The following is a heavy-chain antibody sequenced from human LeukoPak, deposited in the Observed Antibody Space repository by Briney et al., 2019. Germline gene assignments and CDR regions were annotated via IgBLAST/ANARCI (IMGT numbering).Heavy chain of an antibody. V-gene: IGHV3-23*01. CDR2: ISGSGGST. CDR1: GFTFSSHA. Sequence: PGGSLRLSCAASGFTFSSHAMSWVRQAPGKGLKWVSTISGSGGSTYYADSVKGRFTISRDNFKNTLYLQMNSLRAEDTAVYYCAKDLFGGWVLDVWGQGTTVTVSS. D-gene: IGHD6-19*01. CDR3: AKDLFGGWVLDV. J-gene: IGHJ6*02.